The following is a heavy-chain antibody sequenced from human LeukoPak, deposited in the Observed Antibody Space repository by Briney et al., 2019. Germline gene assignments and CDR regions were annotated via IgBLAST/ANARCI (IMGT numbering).Heavy chain of an antibody. J-gene: IGHJ4*02. Sequence: ETLSLTCAVYGGSFSGYYWSWVRQAPGKGLEWVLGVSDSGDGTHYADSVKGRFTISRDNSKNTLYLQMNNLRAEDTAVYYCAKDRACGQWNCQGSDYWGQGTLVTVSS. V-gene: IGHV3-23*01. CDR2: VSDSGDGT. D-gene: IGHD1-7*01. CDR3: AKDRACGQWNCQGSDY. CDR1: GGSFSGYY.